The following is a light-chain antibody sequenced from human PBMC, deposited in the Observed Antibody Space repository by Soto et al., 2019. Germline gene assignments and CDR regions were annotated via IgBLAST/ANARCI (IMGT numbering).Light chain of an antibody. V-gene: IGLV2-8*01. J-gene: IGLJ1*01. CDR3: SSYSGTNNYV. CDR1: SSDVGGYNF. CDR2: EVT. Sequence: QSVLTQPPSASGSPGQSVTISCTGTSSDVGGYNFVSWYQQHPGKAPKLIIYEVTKRPSGVPDRFSGSKSGNTASLTVSGLQAEDEPDYYCSSYSGTNNYVFGTGTKVTVL.